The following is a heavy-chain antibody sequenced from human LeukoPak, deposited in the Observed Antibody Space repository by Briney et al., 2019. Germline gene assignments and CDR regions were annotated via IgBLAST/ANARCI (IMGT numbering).Heavy chain of an antibody. CDR2: IRSDGTNK. J-gene: IGHJ4*02. D-gene: IGHD4-23*01. V-gene: IGHV3-30*02. Sequence: PGGSLRLSSAASGFTFSNYDMHWVRQAPGKGLEWVAFIRSDGTNKYYADSVKGRFTISRDNSKNTLYLQMTSLRAEDTAVYHCANIGYSSNSDYFDYWGQGTLVTVSS. CDR3: ANIGYSSNSDYFDY. CDR1: GFTFSNYD.